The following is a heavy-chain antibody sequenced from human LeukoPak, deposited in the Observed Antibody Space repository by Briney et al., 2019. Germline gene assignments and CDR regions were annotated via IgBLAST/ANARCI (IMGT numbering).Heavy chain of an antibody. CDR2: IYPGDSDT. Sequence: GESLKISCKGSGYSFTSYWIGWVRQMPGKGLEWMGIIYPGDSDTRYSPSFQGQVTISADKSISTAYLQWSSLKASDTAMYYCARHLGNSGYDERAFDIWGQGTMVTVSS. V-gene: IGHV5-51*01. CDR1: GYSFTSYW. CDR3: ARHLGNSGYDERAFDI. D-gene: IGHD5-12*01. J-gene: IGHJ3*02.